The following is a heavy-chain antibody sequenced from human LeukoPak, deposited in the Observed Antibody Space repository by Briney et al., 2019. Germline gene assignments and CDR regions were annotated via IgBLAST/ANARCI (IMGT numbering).Heavy chain of an antibody. Sequence: PGGSLGLSCAASGFTVSSNYMSWVRQAPGKGLEWVSVIYSGGSTYYADSVKGRFTISRDNSKNTLYLQMNSLRAEDTAVYYCATVVPRGYFDYWGQGTLVTVSS. CDR2: IYSGGST. CDR3: ATVVPRGYFDY. V-gene: IGHV3-53*01. J-gene: IGHJ4*02. D-gene: IGHD2-15*01. CDR1: GFTVSSNY.